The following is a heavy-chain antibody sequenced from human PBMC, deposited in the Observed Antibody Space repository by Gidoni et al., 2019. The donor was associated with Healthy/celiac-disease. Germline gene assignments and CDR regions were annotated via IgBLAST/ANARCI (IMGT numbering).Heavy chain of an antibody. CDR1: GFTVSSNY. D-gene: IGHD5-18*01. V-gene: IGHV3-53*02. CDR2: IYSGGST. J-gene: IGHJ4*02. CDR3: ARDSYGYGRYFDY. Sequence: EVQLVETGGGLIQPGGSLRLSCAASGFTVSSNYMSWVRQAPGKGLEWVSVIYSGGSTYYADSVKGRFTISRDNSKNTLYLQMNSLRAEDTAVYYCARDSYGYGRYFDYWGQGTLVTVSS.